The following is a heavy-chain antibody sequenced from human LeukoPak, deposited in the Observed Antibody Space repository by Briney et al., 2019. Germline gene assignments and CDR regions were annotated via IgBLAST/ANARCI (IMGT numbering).Heavy chain of an antibody. CDR1: GGSISTYY. J-gene: IGHJ4*02. CDR3: ARSERYSSGWYFYFDY. CDR2: IYYSGST. Sequence: ASETLSLTCTVSGGSISTYYWSWIRQPPGKGLEWIGYIYYSGSTNYNPSLKSRVTISIDTSKNQFFLNLSSVTAADTAVYYCARSERYSSGWYFYFDYWGQGTLVTVSS. D-gene: IGHD6-19*01. V-gene: IGHV4-59*01.